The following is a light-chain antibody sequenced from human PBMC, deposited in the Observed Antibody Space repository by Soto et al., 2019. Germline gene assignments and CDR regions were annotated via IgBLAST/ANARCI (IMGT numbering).Light chain of an antibody. J-gene: IGLJ1*01. CDR1: SSDVGSYNR. CDR2: EVT. Sequence: QSALTQPPSVSGSPGQSVTISCTGTSSDVGSYNRVSWYQQPPGTAPKLIIYEVTNRPSGVPDRFSGSKSGNTASLTISGLQAEDEADYYCNSFTTRSTYVFGTGTKVTVL. V-gene: IGLV2-18*02. CDR3: NSFTTRSTYV.